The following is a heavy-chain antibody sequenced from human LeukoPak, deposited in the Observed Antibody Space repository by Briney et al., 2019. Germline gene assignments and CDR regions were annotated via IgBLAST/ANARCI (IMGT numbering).Heavy chain of an antibody. Sequence: ASVKVSCKASGGTFSSYAISWVRQAPGQGLEWMGGIIAIFGTANYAQKFQGRVTITADKSTSTAYMELRSLRSEDTAVYYCAREVLVGATGWFDPWGQGTLVTVSS. J-gene: IGHJ5*02. CDR1: GGTFSSYA. CDR2: IIAIFGTA. D-gene: IGHD1-26*01. CDR3: AREVLVGATGWFDP. V-gene: IGHV1-69*06.